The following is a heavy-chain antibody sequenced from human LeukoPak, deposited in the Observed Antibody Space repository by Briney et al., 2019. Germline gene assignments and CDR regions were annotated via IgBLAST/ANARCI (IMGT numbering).Heavy chain of an antibody. Sequence: SETLSLTCAVYGGSFSSYYWSWIRQPAGKGLEWIGRIYTSGSTNYNPSLKSRVTMSVDTSKNQFSLKLSSVTAADTAVYYCARYMVRGVYYFDYWGQGTLVTVSS. CDR2: IYTSGST. D-gene: IGHD3-10*01. V-gene: IGHV4-59*10. CDR1: GGSFSSYY. J-gene: IGHJ4*02. CDR3: ARYMVRGVYYFDY.